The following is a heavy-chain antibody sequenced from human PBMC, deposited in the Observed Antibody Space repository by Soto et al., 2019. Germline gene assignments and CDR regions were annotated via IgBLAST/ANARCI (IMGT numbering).Heavy chain of an antibody. Sequence: GGSLRLSCAASGFTFSSYAMSWVRQAPGKGLEWVSAISGSGGSTYYADSVKGRFTISRDNSKNTLYLQMNSLRAEDTAVYYCAKDLGSTRFRQQLTYYYYYMDVWGKGTTVTVSS. D-gene: IGHD2-2*01. CDR1: GFTFSSYA. CDR3: AKDLGSTRFRQQLTYYYYYMDV. V-gene: IGHV3-23*01. CDR2: ISGSGGST. J-gene: IGHJ6*03.